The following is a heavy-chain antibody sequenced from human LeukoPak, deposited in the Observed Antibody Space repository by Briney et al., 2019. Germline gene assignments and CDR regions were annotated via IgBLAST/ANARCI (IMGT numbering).Heavy chain of an antibody. J-gene: IGHJ4*02. V-gene: IGHV3-64D*09. D-gene: IGHD6-19*01. Sequence: GGSLRLSCSASGFTFSKYAMHWVRQAPGKGLEYVSAINDNGRSTYYADSVKGRFSLSRDNSKNTLYLQMSSLRTEDTAVYYCVKYSSGWYYDYWGQGTLVTVSS. CDR1: GFTFSKYA. CDR2: INDNGRST. CDR3: VKYSSGWYYDY.